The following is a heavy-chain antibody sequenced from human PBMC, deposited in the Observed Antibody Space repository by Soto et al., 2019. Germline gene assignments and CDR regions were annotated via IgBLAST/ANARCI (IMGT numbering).Heavy chain of an antibody. J-gene: IGHJ4*02. D-gene: IGHD3-16*02. Sequence: QVQLVQSGAEVKKPGASVKVSCQASGYTFTSYGISWVRQAPGQGLEWMGWISAYNGNTNYAQKLQGRVTMTTDTSTSTAYMELRSLRSDDTAVYYCARDYRRDDYIWGSYRYTSFDYWGQGTLVTVSS. CDR1: GYTFTSYG. CDR3: ARDYRRDDYIWGSYRYTSFDY. V-gene: IGHV1-18*01. CDR2: ISAYNGNT.